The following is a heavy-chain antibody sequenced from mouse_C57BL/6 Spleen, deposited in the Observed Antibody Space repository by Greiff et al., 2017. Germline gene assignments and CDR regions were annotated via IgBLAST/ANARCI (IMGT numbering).Heavy chain of an antibody. CDR3: ARKSDPYYFDY. J-gene: IGHJ2*01. V-gene: IGHV1-26*01. CDR2: INPNNGGT. D-gene: IGHD2-13*01. CDR1: GYTFTDYY. Sequence: VQLQQSGPELVKPGASVKISCKASGYTFTDYYMNWVKQSHGKSLEWIGDINPNNGGTSYNQKFKGKATLTVDKSSTTAYMELRSLTSDDSAVYYCARKSDPYYFDYWGQGTTLTVSS.